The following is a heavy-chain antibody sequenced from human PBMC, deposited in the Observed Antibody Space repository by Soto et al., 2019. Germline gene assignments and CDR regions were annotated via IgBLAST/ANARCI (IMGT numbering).Heavy chain of an antibody. CDR1: GFTFSSYA. J-gene: IGHJ6*02. D-gene: IGHD3-3*01. CDR2: ISGSGGST. CDR3: ARDHSAIFGVVALMDV. V-gene: IGHV3-23*01. Sequence: LRLSCAASGFTFSSYAMSWVRQAPGKGLEWVSAISGSGGSTYYADSVKGRFTISRDNSKNTLYLQMNSLRAEDTAVYYCARDHSAIFGVVALMDVWGQGTTVTVSS.